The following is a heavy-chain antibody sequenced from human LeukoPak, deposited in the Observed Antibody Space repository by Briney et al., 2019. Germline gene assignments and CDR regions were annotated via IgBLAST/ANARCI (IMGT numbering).Heavy chain of an antibody. Sequence: SETLPLTCAVYGGSFSGYYWSWIRQPPGKGLEWIGEINHSGSTNYNPSLKRRVTISVDTSKNQFSLKLSSVTAADTAVYYCARDSWYSSSWYNWFDPWGKGTLVTVSS. D-gene: IGHD6-13*01. V-gene: IGHV4-34*01. J-gene: IGHJ5*02. CDR3: ARDSWYSSSWYNWFDP. CDR2: INHSGST. CDR1: GGSFSGYY.